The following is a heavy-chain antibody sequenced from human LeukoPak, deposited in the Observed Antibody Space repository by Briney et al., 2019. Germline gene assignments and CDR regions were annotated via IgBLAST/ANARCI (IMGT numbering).Heavy chain of an antibody. CDR1: GGSFSGYY. CDR3: ARQGYTYYYDSSGYYPFDY. D-gene: IGHD3-22*01. J-gene: IGHJ4*02. V-gene: IGHV4-34*01. CDR2: INHSGST. Sequence: KPSATLSLTCAVYGGSFSGYYWSWIRPPPGKGLEWIGEINHSGSTNYNPSLKSRVTISVDTSKNQFSLKLSSVTAADTAVYYCARQGYTYYYDSSGYYPFDYWGQGTLVTVSS.